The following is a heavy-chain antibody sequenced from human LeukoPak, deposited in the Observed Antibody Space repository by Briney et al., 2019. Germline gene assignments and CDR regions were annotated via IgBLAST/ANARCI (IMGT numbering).Heavy chain of an antibody. CDR1: GGSISSSSDY. CDR3: VRIAADHPKNYFHYGMDV. CDR2: IHYTGIT. V-gene: IGHV4-39*01. D-gene: IGHD6-25*01. J-gene: IGHJ6*02. Sequence: PSETLSLTCTVSGGSISSSSDYWGWVRQPPGRGLEWIGRIHYTGITYYNPTLESRLTISVDTSKNQFSLKLSSVTAADTAVLYCVRIAADHPKNYFHYGMDVWGQGTTVTVSS.